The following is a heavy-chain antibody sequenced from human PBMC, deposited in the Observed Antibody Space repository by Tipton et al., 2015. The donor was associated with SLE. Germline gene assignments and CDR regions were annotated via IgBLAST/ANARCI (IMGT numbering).Heavy chain of an antibody. V-gene: IGHV4-39*01. Sequence: TLSLTCTVSGDSISSDSHYWGWIRQPPGEGLEWIGCIYYSGTTFYNPSLKSRVTISVDTSKNQFSLKLNSVTAADTAVYYCTRRGGYSPDFWGQGTLVTVSS. CDR3: TRRGGYSPDF. CDR1: GDSISSDSHY. CDR2: IYYSGTT. D-gene: IGHD4-23*01. J-gene: IGHJ4*02.